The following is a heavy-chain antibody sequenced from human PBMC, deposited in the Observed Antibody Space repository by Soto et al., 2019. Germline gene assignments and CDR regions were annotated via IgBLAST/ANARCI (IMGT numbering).Heavy chain of an antibody. Sequence: PSETLSLTCTVSGGSISSYYWSWIRQPPGKGLEWIGYIYYSGSTNYNPSLKSRVTIPVDTSKNQFSLKLSSVTAADTAVYYCARGHSGSYRTGEGYYYGMDVWGQGTTVT. CDR2: IYYSGST. CDR1: GGSISSYY. V-gene: IGHV4-59*01. J-gene: IGHJ6*02. D-gene: IGHD1-26*01. CDR3: ARGHSGSYRTGEGYYYGMDV.